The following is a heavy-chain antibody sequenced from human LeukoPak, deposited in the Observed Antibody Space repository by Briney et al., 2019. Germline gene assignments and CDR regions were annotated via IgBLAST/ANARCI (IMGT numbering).Heavy chain of an antibody. J-gene: IGHJ4*02. CDR3: TRFPGHSESDY. CDR1: GFTFGDYA. D-gene: IGHD1-26*01. Sequence: GRSLRLSCTASGFTFGDYAMSWVRQAPGKGLEWVGFIRSKAYGGTTEYAASVKGRFTISRDDSKSIAYLQMNSLQTEDTAVYYCTRFPGHSESDYWGQGTLVTVSS. V-gene: IGHV3-49*04. CDR2: IRSKAYGGTT.